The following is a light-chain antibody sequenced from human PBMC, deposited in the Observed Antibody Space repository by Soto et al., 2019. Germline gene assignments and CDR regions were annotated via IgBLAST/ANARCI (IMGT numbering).Light chain of an antibody. CDR3: AAWDDILNGYV. Sequence: QLVLTQPPSASGTPGQRVTISCSGSSSNIGSNYVYWYQQLPGTAPKLVIYSNYDRPSGVPDRFSGSTSGTSASLVIRGLQSEDEADYYCAAWDDILNGYVFGDGTKVTVL. CDR1: SSNIGSNY. J-gene: IGLJ1*01. V-gene: IGLV1-44*01. CDR2: SNY.